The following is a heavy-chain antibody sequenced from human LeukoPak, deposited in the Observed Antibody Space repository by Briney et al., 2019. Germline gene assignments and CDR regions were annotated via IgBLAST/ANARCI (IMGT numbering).Heavy chain of an antibody. CDR1: GFTFSSYS. Sequence: GGSLRLSCAASGFTFSSYSMNWVRQAPGKGLEWVSSISSSSSYIYYADSVKGRFTISRDNAKNSLYLQMNSLRAEDTAVYYCAKVPPYGGNSLAGFDIWGQGTMVTVSS. CDR2: ISSSSSYI. D-gene: IGHD4-23*01. CDR3: AKVPPYGGNSLAGFDI. V-gene: IGHV3-21*04. J-gene: IGHJ3*02.